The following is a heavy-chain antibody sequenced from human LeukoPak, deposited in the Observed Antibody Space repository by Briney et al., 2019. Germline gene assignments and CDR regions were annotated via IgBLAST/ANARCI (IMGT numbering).Heavy chain of an antibody. J-gene: IGHJ3*02. CDR3: ARDTGSGYCTGGRCRGAFDI. CDR2: IYSGDNT. CDR1: GFIVGTNY. V-gene: IGHV3-53*01. Sequence: GGSLRLSCAASGFIVGTNYMTWVRQAPGKGLQWVSVIYSGDNTYYADSVKGRFTISRDTPKNTLYLQMNSLRAEDTAVYYCARDTGSGYCTGGRCRGAFDIWGQGTTVTVSS. D-gene: IGHD2-15*01.